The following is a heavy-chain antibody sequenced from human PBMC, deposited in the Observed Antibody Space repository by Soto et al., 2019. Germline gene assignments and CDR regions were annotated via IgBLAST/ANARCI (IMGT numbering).Heavy chain of an antibody. Sequence: EVQLVESGGGLVQPGGSLRLSCAASGFTFSSYWMSWVRQAPGKGLEWVANIKQDGSEKYYVDSVKGRFTISRDNAKNSLYLQMNSLRAEDTAVYYCARDLVGSSRYFELWGRGTLVTVSS. CDR2: IKQDGSEK. D-gene: IGHD3-10*01. CDR3: ARDLVGSSRYFEL. V-gene: IGHV3-7*01. J-gene: IGHJ2*01. CDR1: GFTFSSYW.